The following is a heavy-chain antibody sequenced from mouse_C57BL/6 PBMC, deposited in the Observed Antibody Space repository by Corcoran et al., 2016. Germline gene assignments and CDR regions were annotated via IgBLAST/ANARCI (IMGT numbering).Heavy chain of an antibody. CDR1: GSAFSSYW. CDR3: ARSYYYGRSYAMDY. Sequence: QVQLQQSGAQLVKPGASVKISCTASGSAFSSYWINWVKQRGGKGLEWIGQIYPGDGDTHYKEKFKGKATLTADKSSSTAYMQISSLTSEDSAVYVCARSYYYGRSYAMDYWGQGTSVTVSS. CDR2: IYPGDGDT. J-gene: IGHJ4*01. V-gene: IGHV1-80*01. D-gene: IGHD1-1*01.